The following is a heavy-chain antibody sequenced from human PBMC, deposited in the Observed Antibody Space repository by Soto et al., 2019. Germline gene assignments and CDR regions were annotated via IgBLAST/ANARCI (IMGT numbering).Heavy chain of an antibody. J-gene: IGHJ6*02. Sequence: QVQLVQSGAEVKKPGASVKVSCKSSGYTFTKYGFSWVRQAPGQGLEWMGWISAYNGNTNYAQNLQGRVTMTTDTSTSTTYMELRSLRIDDTAIYYCASGWRQLVPLDFYGMDVWGQGTTVTVSS. CDR1: GYTFTKYG. D-gene: IGHD6-13*01. V-gene: IGHV1-18*01. CDR3: ASGWRQLVPLDFYGMDV. CDR2: ISAYNGNT.